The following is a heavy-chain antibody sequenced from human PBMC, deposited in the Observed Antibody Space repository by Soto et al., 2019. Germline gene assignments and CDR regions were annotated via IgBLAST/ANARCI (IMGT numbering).Heavy chain of an antibody. CDR2: IYYSGST. CDR1: GCSISSYY. D-gene: IGHD3-3*01. CDR3: ARGASYYDFWSGKNWFDP. J-gene: IGHJ5*02. Sequence: SETLSLPSHVSGCSISSYYWSWIRQPPGKGLEWIGYIYYSGSTNYNPSLKSRVTISVDTSKNQFSLKLSSVTAADTAVYYCARGASYYDFWSGKNWFDPWGQGTLVTVSS. V-gene: IGHV4-59*01.